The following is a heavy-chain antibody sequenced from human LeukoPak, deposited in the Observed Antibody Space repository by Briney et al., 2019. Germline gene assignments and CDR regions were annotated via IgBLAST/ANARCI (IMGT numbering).Heavy chain of an antibody. Sequence: GGSLRLSCAASGFTFSSYAMTWVRQAPEKGLEWFSAISGSGGSTYYADSVKGRFTISRDNSKNTLYLQMNSLRAEDTAVYYCTKTAPAAIYWFDPWGQGTLVTVSS. V-gene: IGHV3-23*01. J-gene: IGHJ5*02. CDR3: TKTAPAAIYWFDP. D-gene: IGHD2-2*02. CDR1: GFTFSSYA. CDR2: ISGSGGST.